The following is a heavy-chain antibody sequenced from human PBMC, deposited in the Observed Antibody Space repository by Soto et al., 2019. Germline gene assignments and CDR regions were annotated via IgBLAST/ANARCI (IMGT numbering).Heavy chain of an antibody. CDR1: GGSISSGGYY. CDR3: ARRNLAYYFEY. D-gene: IGHD1-1*01. CDR2: IYYSGST. V-gene: IGHV4-31*03. J-gene: IGHJ4*02. Sequence: SETLSLTCTVSGGSISSGGYYWSWIRQHPGKGLEWIGYIYYSGSTYYNPSLKSRVTISVDTSKNQFSLKLSSVTAADTAVYYCARRNLAYYFEYWGQGTLVTVSS.